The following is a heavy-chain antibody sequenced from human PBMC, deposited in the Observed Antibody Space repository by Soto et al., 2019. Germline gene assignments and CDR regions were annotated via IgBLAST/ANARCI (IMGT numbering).Heavy chain of an antibody. D-gene: IGHD6-19*01. Sequence: GGSLRLSCAASGFTFDDYAMHWVRQAPGKGLEWVSGISWNSGSIGYADSVKGRFTISRDNAKNSLYLQMNSLRAEDTALYYCAKDRRSSSGWGHFQHWGHGTLVTVSS. CDR1: GFTFDDYA. V-gene: IGHV3-9*01. J-gene: IGHJ1*01. CDR3: AKDRRSSSGWGHFQH. CDR2: ISWNSGSI.